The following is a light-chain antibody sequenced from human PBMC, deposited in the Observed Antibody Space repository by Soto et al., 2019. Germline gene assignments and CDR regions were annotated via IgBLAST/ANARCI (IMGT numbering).Light chain of an antibody. CDR1: ESVSRN. Sequence: EVVMTQSPSTLSLSPGERATLSCRASESVSRNSAWYQQKPGQAPRLLIYDASTRANGIPDRFSGGGSGTAFTLTISSLQSEDFVVYYCQQYNSWPPITFGQGTRLEI. CDR3: QQYNSWPPIT. J-gene: IGKJ5*01. V-gene: IGKV3-15*01. CDR2: DAS.